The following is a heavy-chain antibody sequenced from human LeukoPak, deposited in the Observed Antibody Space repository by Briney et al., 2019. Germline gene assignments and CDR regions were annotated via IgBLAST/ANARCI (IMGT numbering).Heavy chain of an antibody. CDR2: INHSGST. CDR1: GGSFSGYY. J-gene: IGHJ5*02. CDR3: ARGYCTSSSCFARHWFDP. D-gene: IGHD2-2*01. Sequence: PSETLSLTCAVYGGSFSGYYWSWIRQPPGKGLEWIGEINHSGSTNYNPSLKSRVTISADTSKNQFSLKLSSVTAADTAVYYCARGYCTSSSCFARHWFDPWGQGTLVTVSS. V-gene: IGHV4-34*01.